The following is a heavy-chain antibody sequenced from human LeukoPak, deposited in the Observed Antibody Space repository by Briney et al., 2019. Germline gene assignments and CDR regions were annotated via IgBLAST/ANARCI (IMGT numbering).Heavy chain of an antibody. CDR1: GFTFSSYA. V-gene: IGHV3-23*01. Sequence: GGPLRLSCAASGFTFSSYAMSWVRQAPGKGLEWVSAISGSGGSTYYADSVKGRFTISRDNSKNTLYLQMNSLRAEDTAVYYCAKSRDSSGYLGLSGYWGQGTLVTVSS. CDR2: ISGSGGST. D-gene: IGHD3-22*01. J-gene: IGHJ4*02. CDR3: AKSRDSSGYLGLSGY.